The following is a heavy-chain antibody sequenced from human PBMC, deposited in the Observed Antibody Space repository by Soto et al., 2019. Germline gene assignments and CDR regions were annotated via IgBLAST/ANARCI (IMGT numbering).Heavy chain of an antibody. CDR1: GFTFSNYA. J-gene: IGHJ4*02. Sequence: PGGSLRLSCSASGFTFSNYAMHWVRQAPGKGVEYVSGISSNGGITYHADSVKGRFTISRDNSKNTLYLQMSSLRVEDTAVYYCVKVLTAFGVYFDYWGQGILVTVSS. V-gene: IGHV3-64D*06. D-gene: IGHD3-3*01. CDR2: ISSNGGIT. CDR3: VKVLTAFGVYFDY.